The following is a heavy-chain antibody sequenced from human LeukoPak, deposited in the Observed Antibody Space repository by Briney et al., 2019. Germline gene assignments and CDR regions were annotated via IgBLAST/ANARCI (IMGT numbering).Heavy chain of an antibody. CDR3: ARGQWQIDH. D-gene: IGHD6-19*01. CDR2: IDTGGST. V-gene: IGHV4-4*07. Sequence: PSETLSLTCTVSGVSISSFYWTWIRQPAGRGLEWIGRIDTGGSTKYSPSLKSRVTMSADTSNNQFSLKLMSVTAADTAVYYCARGQWQIDHWGQGTLVTVSP. CDR1: GVSISSFY. J-gene: IGHJ4*02.